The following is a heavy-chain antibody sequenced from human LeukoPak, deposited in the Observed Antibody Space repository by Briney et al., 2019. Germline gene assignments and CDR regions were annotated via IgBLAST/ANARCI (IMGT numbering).Heavy chain of an antibody. CDR1: GGSISSSSYY. D-gene: IGHD2-2*01. CDR2: IYYSGST. V-gene: IGHV4-39*01. J-gene: IGHJ5*02. CDR3: ARQDIVVVPAAYNWFDP. Sequence: SETLSLTCTVSGGSISSSSYYWGWIRQPPGKGLEWIGSIYYSGSTYYNPSLKSRVTISVDTSKNQFSLKLSSVTAADTAVYYCARQDIVVVPAAYNWFDPWGQGTLVTVSP.